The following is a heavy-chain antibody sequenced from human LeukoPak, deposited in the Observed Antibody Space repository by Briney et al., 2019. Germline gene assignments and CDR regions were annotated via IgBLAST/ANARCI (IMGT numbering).Heavy chain of an antibody. D-gene: IGHD4-17*01. CDR1: GFTFSSYE. Sequence: GGSLRLSCAASGFTFSSYEMNWVRQAPGKGLEWVSYISSSGSTIYYADPVKGRFTISRDNAKNSLYLQMNSLRAEDTAVYYCARDSMGRHDYGDSEPYYYYYGMDVWGQGTTVTVSS. CDR2: ISSSGSTI. CDR3: ARDSMGRHDYGDSEPYYYYYGMDV. V-gene: IGHV3-48*03. J-gene: IGHJ6*02.